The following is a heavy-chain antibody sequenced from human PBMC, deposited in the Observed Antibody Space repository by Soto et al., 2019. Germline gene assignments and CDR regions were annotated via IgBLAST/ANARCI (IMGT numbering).Heavy chain of an antibody. Sequence: QVQLVQSGGEVKKPGSSVKVSCKASGGTFSSYAISWVRQAPGQGLEWMGGIIPIFGTANYAQKFQGRVTITTDKSTSTAYMELSSLRSEDTAVYYCARLPSGLIVATMEYYYYGIDVWGQGTTVTVSS. CDR3: ARLPSGLIVATMEYYYYGIDV. CDR2: IIPIFGTA. D-gene: IGHD5-12*01. V-gene: IGHV1-69*06. CDR1: GGTFSSYA. J-gene: IGHJ6*02.